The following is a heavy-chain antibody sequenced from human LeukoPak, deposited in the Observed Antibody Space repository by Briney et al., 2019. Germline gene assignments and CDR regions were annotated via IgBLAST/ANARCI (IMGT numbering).Heavy chain of an antibody. D-gene: IGHD4-11*01. J-gene: IGHJ4*02. CDR2: IKGDGTEK. V-gene: IGHV3-7*01. CDR1: GFTYRNYW. CDR3: ARDTTYSNYCSDH. Sequence: GGSLRLPCTASGFTYRNYWMSWVRQAPGKGLEWVANIKGDGTEKYYVDSVKGRFTISRDNAKSSLFLQMNSLRPEDTAVYYCARDTTYSNYCSDHWGQGTLVTVSS.